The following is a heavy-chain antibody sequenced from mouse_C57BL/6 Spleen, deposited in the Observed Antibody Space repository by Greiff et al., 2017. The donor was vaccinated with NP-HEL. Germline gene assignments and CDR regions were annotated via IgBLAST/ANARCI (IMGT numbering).Heavy chain of an antibody. V-gene: IGHV1-50*01. CDR3: AREGSVYWYFDV. J-gene: IGHJ1*03. CDR1: GYTFTSYW. CDR2: IDPSDSYT. Sequence: VQLQQPGAELVKPGASVKLSCKASGYTFTSYWMQWVKQRPGQGLEWIGEIDPSDSYTNYNQKFKGKATLTVDTSSSTAYMQLSSLTSEDSAVYYCAREGSVYWYFDVWGTGTTVTVSS.